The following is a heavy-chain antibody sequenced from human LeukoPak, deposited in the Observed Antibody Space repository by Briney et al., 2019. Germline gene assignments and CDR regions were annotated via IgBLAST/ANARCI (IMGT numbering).Heavy chain of an antibody. D-gene: IGHD2-15*01. Sequence: ASVKVSCKASGGTFSSYAISWVRQAPGQGLEWMGGIIPIFGTANYAQKFQGRVTITADKSTRTAYMELSRLRYEDTAVYYCARTPVVAALYYYYYMYFWGKGTTVTVSS. V-gene: IGHV1-69*06. CDR1: GGTFSSYA. J-gene: IGHJ6*03. CDR3: ARTPVVAALYYYYYMYF. CDR2: IIPIFGTA.